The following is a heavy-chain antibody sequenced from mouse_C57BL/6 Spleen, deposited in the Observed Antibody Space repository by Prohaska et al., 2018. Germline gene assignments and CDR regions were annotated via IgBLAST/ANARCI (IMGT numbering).Heavy chain of an antibody. CDR3: ARNPQQLYFDY. Sequence: LKISCKASGYTFTDYYMNWVKQSHGKSLEWIGDINPNNGGTSYNQKFKGKATLTVDKSSSTAYMELRSLTSEDSAVYYCARNPQQLYFDYWGQGTTLTVSS. CDR2: INPNNGGT. D-gene: IGHD3-1*01. J-gene: IGHJ2*01. CDR1: GYTFTDYY. V-gene: IGHV1-26*01.